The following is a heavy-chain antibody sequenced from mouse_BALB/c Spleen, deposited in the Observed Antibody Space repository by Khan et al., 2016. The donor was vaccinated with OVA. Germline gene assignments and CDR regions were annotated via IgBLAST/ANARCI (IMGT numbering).Heavy chain of an antibody. CDR1: GFIFSSYG. D-gene: IGHD1-2*01. Sequence: EVELVESGGDLVKPGGSLKLSCAASGFIFSSYGMSWVRQTPDKRLEWVATISPGGTYTYYPDSVKGRSTLSRDNAKNTPSLQLSSLKSADTAIYYCTRVITTTTGDYVAMDHWGEGTSVTVSS. CDR2: ISPGGTYT. CDR3: TRVITTTTGDYVAMDH. V-gene: IGHV5-6*01. J-gene: IGHJ4*01.